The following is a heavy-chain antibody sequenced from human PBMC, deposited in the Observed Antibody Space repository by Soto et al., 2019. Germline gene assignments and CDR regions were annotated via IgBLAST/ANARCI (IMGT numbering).Heavy chain of an antibody. J-gene: IGHJ4*02. CDR3: ARDFWGLYYFDY. CDR2: IYYSGST. Sequence: SETLSLTCTVSGGSISSYYWSWIRQPPGKGLEWIGNIYYSGSTNYNPSLKSRVTISVDTSKNQFSLKLRSVTAADTAVYYCARDFWGLYYFDYWGQGTLVTVSS. V-gene: IGHV4-59*12. D-gene: IGHD7-27*01. CDR1: GGSISSYY.